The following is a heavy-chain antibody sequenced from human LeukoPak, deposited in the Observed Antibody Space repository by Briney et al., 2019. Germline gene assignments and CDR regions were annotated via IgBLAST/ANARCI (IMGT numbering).Heavy chain of an antibody. Sequence: SETLSLTCTVSGGSISSYYWSWIRQPPGKGLEWIGYIYQSGSTYYNPSLKSRVTISADRSKNQFSLKLIFVTAADTAVYYCARENDYFDYWGQGTLVTVSS. CDR3: ARENDYFDY. V-gene: IGHV4-59*12. CDR2: IYQSGST. J-gene: IGHJ4*02. CDR1: GGSISSYY.